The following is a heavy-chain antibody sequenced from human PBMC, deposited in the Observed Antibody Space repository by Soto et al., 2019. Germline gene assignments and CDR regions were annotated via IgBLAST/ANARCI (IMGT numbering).Heavy chain of an antibody. CDR3: VRHAPYKSGWANRNDI. J-gene: IGHJ4*02. CDR1: GASISTSNYY. V-gene: IGHV4-39*01. CDR2: IYYSGDV. D-gene: IGHD6-19*01. Sequence: QLHLQESGPGLVKPSETLSLTCTVSGASISTSNYYWGWIRQTPGKGLEWIGTIYYSGDVYYNPSLKSRLTISVDTSKNQFSLKVNSVTAADTALYYCVRHAPYKSGWANRNDIWGQGILVTVSS.